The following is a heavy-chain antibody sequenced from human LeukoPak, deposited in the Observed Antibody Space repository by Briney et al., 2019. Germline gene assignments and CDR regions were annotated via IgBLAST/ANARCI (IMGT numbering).Heavy chain of an antibody. CDR1: AFTFSTYG. CDR2: ISYDANNK. J-gene: IGHJ4*02. D-gene: IGHD5-24*01. CDR3: AKDRHPARTDGYYFDY. V-gene: IGHV3-30*18. Sequence: GTSLGLSCAASAFTFSTYGMHWVRQAPGKGLEWVAVISYDANNKYYSDSVKGRFTISRDNSKNTLYLQMNSLRAEDTAVYYCAKDRHPARTDGYYFDYWGQGTLVTVSS.